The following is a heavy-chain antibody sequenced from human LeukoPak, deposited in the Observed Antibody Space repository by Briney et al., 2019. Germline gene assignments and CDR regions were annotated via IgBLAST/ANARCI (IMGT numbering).Heavy chain of an antibody. J-gene: IGHJ4*02. D-gene: IGHD4-17*01. CDR3: AKDIYGDYVGYFDY. V-gene: IGHV3-30*18. CDR1: GFTFTNYG. Sequence: PGGSLRLSCAASGFTFTNYGMHWVRQAPGKGLEWVAVISYDGSNKYYADSVKGRFTISRDNSKNTLYLQMNSLRAEDMALYYCAKDIYGDYVGYFDYWGQGTLVTVSS. CDR2: ISYDGSNK.